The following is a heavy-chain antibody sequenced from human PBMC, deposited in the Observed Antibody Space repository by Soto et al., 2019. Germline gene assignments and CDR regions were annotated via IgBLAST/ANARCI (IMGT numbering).Heavy chain of an antibody. CDR3: ARDSGCSGGSCSFARDYYYYYYGMDV. CDR1: GTTFSSYA. D-gene: IGHD2-15*01. Sequence: QVQLVQSGAEVKKPGSSVTVSCKASGTTFSSYAISWVRQAPGPGLEWMGGIIPIFGTANYAHKFQGRVTITASDSTGTAYLELSRLRSEDAAVYYCARDSGCSGGSCSFARDYYYYYYGMDVWGKGTTVTVSS. V-gene: IGHV1-69*01. CDR2: IIPIFGTA. J-gene: IGHJ6*04.